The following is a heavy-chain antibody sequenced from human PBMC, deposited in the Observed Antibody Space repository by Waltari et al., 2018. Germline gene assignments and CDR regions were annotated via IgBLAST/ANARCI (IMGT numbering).Heavy chain of an antibody. D-gene: IGHD7-27*01. CDR2: ISSSSGYT. Sequence: EVHLVESGGGLVKPGGSLRLSCAASGFSFSDYSMNWVRQAPGKGREWVSSISSSSGYTNYADSVKGRFTISRDNAKNSLYLQMNSLRAEDTAVYYCATGGWGFYLDYWGQGTLVTVSS. J-gene: IGHJ4*02. V-gene: IGHV3-21*01. CDR1: GFSFSDYS. CDR3: ATGGWGFYLDY.